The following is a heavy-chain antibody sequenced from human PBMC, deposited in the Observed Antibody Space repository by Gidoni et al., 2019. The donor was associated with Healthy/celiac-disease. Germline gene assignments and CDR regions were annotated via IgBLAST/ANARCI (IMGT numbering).Heavy chain of an antibody. Sequence: QVQLVESGRGVVQPGRSLRLSCAASGFPFSSYVMHWVRQAPGKGLEWVAVISYDGSNKYYADSVKGRFTISRDNSKNTLYLQMNSLRAEDTAVYYCAKDGSSSWYYYYYYGMDVWGQGTTVTVSS. CDR2: ISYDGSNK. D-gene: IGHD6-13*01. CDR3: AKDGSSSWYYYYYYGMDV. V-gene: IGHV3-30*18. J-gene: IGHJ6*02. CDR1: GFPFSSYV.